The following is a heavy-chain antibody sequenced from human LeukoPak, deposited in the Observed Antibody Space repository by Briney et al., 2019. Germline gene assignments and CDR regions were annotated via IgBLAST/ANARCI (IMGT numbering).Heavy chain of an antibody. D-gene: IGHD2-2*01. CDR2: MSGDGNHY. J-gene: IGHJ4*02. CDR3: ARVPGGYCSSTSCAYYFDY. CDR1: GFTFSTSS. Sequence: GGSLRLSCAASGFTFSTSSMQWVRQAPGKGLEWLAVMSGDGNHYSYGDSVQGRLSISRDNAKNSLYLQMNSLRAEDTAVYYCARVPGGYCSSTSCAYYFDYWGQGTLVTVSS. V-gene: IGHV3-30-3*01.